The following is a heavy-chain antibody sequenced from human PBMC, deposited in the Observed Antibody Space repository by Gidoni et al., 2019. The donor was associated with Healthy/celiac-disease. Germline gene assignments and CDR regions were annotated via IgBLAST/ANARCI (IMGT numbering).Heavy chain of an antibody. CDR3: TSGPYYYDSSGYPWHDY. J-gene: IGHJ4*02. V-gene: IGHV3-73*01. CDR1: GFTFSGSA. Sequence: EVQLVESGGGLVQPGGSLKLSCAASGFTFSGSAMTWVRQASGKGLEWVGRIRSKANSYATAYAASVKGRFTISRDDSKNTAYLQMNSLKTEDTAVYYCTSGPYYYDSSGYPWHDYWGQGTLVTVSS. D-gene: IGHD3-22*01. CDR2: IRSKANSYAT.